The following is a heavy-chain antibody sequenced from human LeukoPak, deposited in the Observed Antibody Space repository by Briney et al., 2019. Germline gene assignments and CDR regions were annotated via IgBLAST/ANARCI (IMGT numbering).Heavy chain of an antibody. D-gene: IGHD6-19*01. CDR3: ARDGGQAVAGTFDY. V-gene: IGHV3-30*04. CDR2: ISYDGSNK. CDR1: GFTFSTYS. J-gene: IGHJ4*02. Sequence: GGSLRLSCAASGFTFSTYSMQWVRQAPGKGLEWVAVISYDGSNKYYADSVKGRFTISRDNSKNTLYLQMNSLRPEDTAVYYCARDGGQAVAGTFDYWGQGTLVTVSS.